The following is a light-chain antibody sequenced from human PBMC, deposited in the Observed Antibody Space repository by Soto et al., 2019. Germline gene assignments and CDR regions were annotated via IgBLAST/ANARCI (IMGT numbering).Light chain of an antibody. V-gene: IGLV3-21*04. CDR3: QVWDIGSGVA. J-gene: IGLJ2*01. CDR2: YDS. Sequence: SYVLTQAPSVSVAPGKTATITCGGNNIGSKSVHWYQQKPGQAPVLVIYYDSDRPSGIPERFSGSNSGSTATLTNSRVEAGDEADYYCQVWDIGSGVAFGGGTKLTVL. CDR1: NIGSKS.